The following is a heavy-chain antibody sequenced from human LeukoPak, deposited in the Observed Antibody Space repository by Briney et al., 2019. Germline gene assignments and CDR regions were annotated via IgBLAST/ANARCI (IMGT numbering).Heavy chain of an antibody. CDR3: ASCSYVYYYYYMDV. V-gene: IGHV1-69*05. CDR1: GCTFSSYA. CDR2: IIPIFGTA. J-gene: IGHJ6*03. Sequence: SVKVSCKASGCTFSSYAISWVRQAPGQGLEWMGGIIPIFGTANYAQKFQDRVTITTDESTSTAYMELSSLRSEDTAVYYCASCSYVYYYYYMDVWGKGTTVTVSS. D-gene: IGHD5-18*01.